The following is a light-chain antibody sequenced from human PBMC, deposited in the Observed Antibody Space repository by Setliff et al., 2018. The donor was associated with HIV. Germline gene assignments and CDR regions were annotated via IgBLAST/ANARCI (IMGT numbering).Light chain of an antibody. V-gene: IGLV2-14*01. CDR1: SSDVGGYSY. Sequence: QSVLTQPASVSGSPGQSITISCTGTSSDVGGYSYVSWYQQHPGKAPKLIIHEVRNRPSGVSNRFSGSKSGNTASLTISGLQAEDEADYYCSSYAITNTLPFGTGTKVTVL. CDR3: SSYAITNTLP. CDR2: EVR. J-gene: IGLJ1*01.